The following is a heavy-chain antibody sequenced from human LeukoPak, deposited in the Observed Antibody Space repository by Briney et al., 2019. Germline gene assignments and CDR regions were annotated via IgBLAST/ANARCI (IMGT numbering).Heavy chain of an antibody. CDR1: GASISSSTFY. V-gene: IGHV4-39*01. CDR3: ARGFYFGSGTYFHHFDY. J-gene: IGHJ4*02. D-gene: IGHD3-10*01. CDR2: IFNSGNA. Sequence: SETLSLTCSVSGASISSSTFYWGWIRQPPGKGLEWIGSIFNSGNAYYNSSLRSRVTISADTSENQFPLKLNSVTAADTAVYYCARGFYFGSGTYFHHFDYWGQGALVTVSS.